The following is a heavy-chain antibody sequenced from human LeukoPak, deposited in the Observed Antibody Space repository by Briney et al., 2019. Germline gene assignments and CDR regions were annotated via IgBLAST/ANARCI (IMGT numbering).Heavy chain of an antibody. CDR1: GYTFTGYY. J-gene: IGHJ6*03. Sequence: AASVKVSCKASGYTFTGYYMHWVRQAPGQGLEWMGWINPNSGGTNYAQKFQGRVTMTRHTSISTAYMELSRLRSDNTAVYYCARGNTAMDFYYYYYMDVWGKGTTVTVSS. V-gene: IGHV1-2*02. D-gene: IGHD5-18*01. CDR3: ARGNTAMDFYYYYYMDV. CDR2: INPNSGGT.